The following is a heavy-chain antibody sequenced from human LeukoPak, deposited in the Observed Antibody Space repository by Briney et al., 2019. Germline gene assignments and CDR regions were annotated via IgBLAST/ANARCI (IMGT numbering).Heavy chain of an antibody. CDR3: ARDSSGWYLDAFDI. CDR1: GFTFSSYS. D-gene: IGHD6-19*01. J-gene: IGHJ3*02. Sequence: SGGSLRLSCAASGFTFSSYSMNWVRQPPGKGLEWIGEINHSGSTNYNPSLKSRVTISVDTSKNQFSLKLSSVTAADTAVYYCARDSSGWYLDAFDIWGQGTMVTVSS. V-gene: IGHV4-34*01. CDR2: INHSGST.